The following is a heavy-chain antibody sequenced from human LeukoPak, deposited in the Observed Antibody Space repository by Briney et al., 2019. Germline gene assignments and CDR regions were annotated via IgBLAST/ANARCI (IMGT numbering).Heavy chain of an antibody. CDR1: GFIFSNYA. CDR3: ARDGELGSPADAFDI. Sequence: PGGSLRLSCAASGFIFSNYAMSWVRQAPGKGLEWVANIKQDGSETYYADSVKGRFTISRDNAKRSLYLQMNSLRAEDTAVYYCARDGELGSPADAFDIWSQGTMVTVSS. D-gene: IGHD1-26*01. V-gene: IGHV3-7*01. J-gene: IGHJ3*02. CDR2: IKQDGSET.